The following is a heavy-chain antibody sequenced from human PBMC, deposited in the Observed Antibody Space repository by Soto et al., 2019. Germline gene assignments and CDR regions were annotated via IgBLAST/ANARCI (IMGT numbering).Heavy chain of an antibody. CDR1: GFTFSSYG. V-gene: IGHV3-33*01. CDR3: ASSSGWWDYYGMDV. D-gene: IGHD6-19*01. CDR2: IWYDGSNK. J-gene: IGHJ6*02. Sequence: GGSLRLSCAASGFTFSSYGMHWVRQAPGKGLEWVAVIWYDGSNKYYADSVKGRFTISRDNSKNTLYLQMNSLRAEDTAVYYCASSSGWWDYYGMDVWGQGTTVTVSS.